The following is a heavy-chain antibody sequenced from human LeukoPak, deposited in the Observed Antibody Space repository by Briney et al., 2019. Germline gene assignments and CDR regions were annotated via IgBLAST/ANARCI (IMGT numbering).Heavy chain of an antibody. J-gene: IGHJ4*02. D-gene: IGHD3-22*01. Sequence: GSSVKLSCKASVGTFSIYAISCVRQAPGQGLEWMGRIIPIFGTANYAQKFQDRVTITTDESTSTAYMELSSLRSDDTAVYYCAREGGQYYYDSSGYYYQDYWGQGTLVTVSS. CDR3: AREGGQYYYDSSGYYYQDY. V-gene: IGHV1-69*05. CDR1: VGTFSIYA. CDR2: IIPIFGTA.